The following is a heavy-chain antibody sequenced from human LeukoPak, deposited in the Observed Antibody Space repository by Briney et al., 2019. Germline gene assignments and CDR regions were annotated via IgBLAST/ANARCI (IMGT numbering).Heavy chain of an antibody. CDR1: GFTFSSYS. D-gene: IGHD2-15*01. CDR2: ISSSSSYI. CDR3: ARDKCRVVPGLCYYMDV. V-gene: IGHV3-21*01. Sequence: PGGSLRLSCAASGFTFSSYSMNWVRQAPGKGLEWVSSISSSSSYIYYADSVKGRFTISRDNAKNSLYLQMNSLRAEDTAAYYCARDKCRVVPGLCYYMDVWGKGTTVTVSS. J-gene: IGHJ6*03.